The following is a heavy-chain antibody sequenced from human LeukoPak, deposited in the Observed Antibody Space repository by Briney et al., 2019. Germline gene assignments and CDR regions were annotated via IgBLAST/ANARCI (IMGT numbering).Heavy chain of an antibody. D-gene: IGHD1/OR15-1a*01. CDR2: IFPIFGTA. V-gene: IGHV1-69*01. Sequence: SVKVSCKASGGTFSSYAISWVRQAPGQGLEWMGGIFPIFGTANYAQKFQGRVTITADESTSTAYMELSSLRSEDTAVYYCARGEQYYYYYYMDVWGKGTTVTVSS. CDR1: GGTFSSYA. J-gene: IGHJ6*03. CDR3: ARGEQYYYYYYMDV.